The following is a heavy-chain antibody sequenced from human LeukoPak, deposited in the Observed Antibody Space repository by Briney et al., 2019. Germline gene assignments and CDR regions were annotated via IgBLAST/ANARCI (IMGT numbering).Heavy chain of an antibody. CDR3: ARGARGSYSY. J-gene: IGHJ4*02. CDR1: GGSISSYY. Sequence: SVTLSLTCTVSGGSISSYYWSWIGQPPGKGLEWIGYIYYSGSTNYNPSLKSRVTISVDTSKNQFSLNLSSVTAADTAVYYCARGARGSYSYWGQGTLVTVSS. V-gene: IGHV4-59*08. CDR2: IYYSGST. D-gene: IGHD1-26*01.